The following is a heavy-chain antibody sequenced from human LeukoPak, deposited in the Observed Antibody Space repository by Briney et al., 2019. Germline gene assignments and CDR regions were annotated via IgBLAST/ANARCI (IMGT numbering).Heavy chain of an antibody. Sequence: SESLSLTCAVYGGSFSGYYWSWIRQPPGKGLEWIGEINHSGSTNYNPSLKSRVTISVDTSKNQFSLKLSSVTAADTAVYYCARGRVLRFLEWWRSGYDPWGQGTLVTVSS. CDR1: GGSFSGYY. V-gene: IGHV4-34*01. CDR3: ARGRVLRFLEWWRSGYDP. CDR2: INHSGST. D-gene: IGHD3-3*01. J-gene: IGHJ5*02.